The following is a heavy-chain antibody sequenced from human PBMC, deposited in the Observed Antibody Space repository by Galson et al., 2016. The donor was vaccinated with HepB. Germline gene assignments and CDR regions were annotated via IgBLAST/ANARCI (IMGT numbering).Heavy chain of an antibody. CDR1: GFTSEFTAEFRFGSSP. CDR3: AREGYSSGHCGAFDI. J-gene: IGHJ3*02. Sequence: SLRLSCAASGFTSEFTAEFRFGSSPMTWVRPAPGKGLEWVSTINSIGDFTHYADSVKGRFTISRYNSKNTLYLQMNRLRADDTALYFCAREGYSSGHCGAFDIWGRGTVVAVSS. V-gene: IGHV3-23*01. CDR2: INSIGDFT. D-gene: IGHD6-19*01.